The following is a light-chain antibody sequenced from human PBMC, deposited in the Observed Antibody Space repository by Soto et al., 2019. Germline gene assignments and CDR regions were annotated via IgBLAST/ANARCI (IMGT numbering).Light chain of an antibody. CDR3: QSHDSSLNSWV. Sequence: QSVLTQPPSMSGAPGQRVTISCTGSRSNIGAGYDVHWYQLLPGTAPKLLIYGNTNRPSGVPDRFSGSKSGTSASLAITGLRAEDEADYYCQSHDSSLNSWVFGGGTQLTVL. V-gene: IGLV1-40*01. CDR1: RSNIGAGYD. J-gene: IGLJ3*02. CDR2: GNT.